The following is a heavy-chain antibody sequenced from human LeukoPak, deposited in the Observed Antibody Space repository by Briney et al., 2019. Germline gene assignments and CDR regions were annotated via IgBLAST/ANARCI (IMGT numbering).Heavy chain of an antibody. V-gene: IGHV1-18*01. CDR1: GYTFTSYG. CDR3: ASLEFSGWYFDY. CDR2: ISAYNGNT. J-gene: IGHJ4*02. Sequence: GASVKVSCKASGYTFTSYGISWVRQAPGQGLEWMGWISAYNGNTNYAQKLQGRATMTTDTSTSTAYMELRSLRSDDTAVYYCASLEFSGWYFDYWGQGTLVTVSS. D-gene: IGHD6-19*01.